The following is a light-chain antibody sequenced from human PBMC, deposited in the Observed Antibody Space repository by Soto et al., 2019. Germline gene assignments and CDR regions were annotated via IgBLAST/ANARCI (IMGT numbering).Light chain of an antibody. Sequence: QSALTQPASVSGSPGQSITISCTGTSSDVGGYNYVSWYQQHPGKAPRFMIYEVSNRPSGVSNRFSGSKSGNTASLTISGLQADDEADYYCCSYTTRSAWVFGGGTQLTVL. J-gene: IGLJ3*02. CDR1: SSDVGGYNY. CDR2: EVS. CDR3: CSYTTRSAWV. V-gene: IGLV2-14*01.